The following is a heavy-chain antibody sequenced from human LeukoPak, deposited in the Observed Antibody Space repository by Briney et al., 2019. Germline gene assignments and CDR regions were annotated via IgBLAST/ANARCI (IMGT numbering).Heavy chain of an antibody. Sequence: GGSLRLSCAASGFTFSGYAMSWVRQAPGKGLEWVSTISSGSSGSTYYADSVKGRFTISRDSSKNTLFLQMNSLRAEDTAVYYCAKAASRFWDCTGGSCSGYFFDYWGQGTLVTVSS. CDR1: GFTFSGYA. V-gene: IGHV3-23*01. CDR3: AKAASRFWDCTGGSCSGYFFDY. J-gene: IGHJ4*02. D-gene: IGHD2-15*01. CDR2: ISSGSSGST.